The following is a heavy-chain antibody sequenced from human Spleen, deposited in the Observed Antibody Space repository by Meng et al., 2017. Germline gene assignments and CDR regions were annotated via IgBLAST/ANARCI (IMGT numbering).Heavy chain of an antibody. Sequence: ASVKVSCKASGHTFATYGISWVRQAPGQGLEWMAWISAYNGNTRYSQTFRGRVTLTTDTSTNTAYMELGSLRSDDTAVYFCARDRAPHYYDSSGVGDAFDIWGQGTMVTVSS. CDR1: GHTFATYG. CDR3: ARDRAPHYYDSSGVGDAFDI. CDR2: ISAYNGNT. V-gene: IGHV1-18*01. J-gene: IGHJ3*02. D-gene: IGHD3-22*01.